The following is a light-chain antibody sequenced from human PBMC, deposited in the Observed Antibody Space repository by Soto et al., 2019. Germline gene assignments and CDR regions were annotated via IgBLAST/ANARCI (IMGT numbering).Light chain of an antibody. CDR3: QQYNNYPRT. CDR1: ESIRTW. V-gene: IGKV1-5*01. CDR2: DAS. Sequence: DIQMTQSAATLSAYLGDRVTITCRASESIRTWLAWYQHKPGKAPKFLIYDASSLESGVPSRFSGSGSGTEFTLTISNLQPDDFATYFCQQYNNYPRTFGQGTKVDIK. J-gene: IGKJ1*01.